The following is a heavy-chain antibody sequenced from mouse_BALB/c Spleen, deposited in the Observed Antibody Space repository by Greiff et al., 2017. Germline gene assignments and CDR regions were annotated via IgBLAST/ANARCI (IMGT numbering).Heavy chain of an antibody. CDR1: GFTFNTYA. Sequence: EVMLVESGGGLVQPKGSLKLSCAASGFTFNTYAMNWVRQAPGKGLEWVARIRSKSNNYATYYADSVKDRFTISRDDSQSMLYLQMNNLKTEDTAMYYCVRHGDWWDFDYWGRGTTLTVSS. D-gene: IGHD1-1*02. CDR2: IRSKSNNYAT. V-gene: IGHV10-1*02. CDR3: VRHGDWWDFDY. J-gene: IGHJ2*01.